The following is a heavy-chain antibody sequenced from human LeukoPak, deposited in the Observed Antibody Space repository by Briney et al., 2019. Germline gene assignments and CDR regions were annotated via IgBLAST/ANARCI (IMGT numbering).Heavy chain of an antibody. V-gene: IGHV4-4*07. CDR3: ATSATGDSTGYYYFHFHH. CDR1: GGSISSYY. CDR2: IYTSGRT. J-gene: IGHJ1*01. Sequence: SETLSLTCSVSGGSISSYYWSWIRQPAGKGLEWNGRIYTSGRTDYNPSLKSRVTMSVETSKNQFSLKLTSVTAADTAVYYCATSATGDSTGYYYFHFHHWGQGTLVTVSS. D-gene: IGHD3-22*01.